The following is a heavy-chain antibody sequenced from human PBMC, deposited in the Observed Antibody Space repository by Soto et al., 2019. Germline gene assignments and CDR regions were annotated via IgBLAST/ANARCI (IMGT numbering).Heavy chain of an antibody. CDR1: GYRFTSYW. CDR2: IYPGDSYT. J-gene: IGHJ6*04. V-gene: IGHV5-51*01. D-gene: IGHD5-18*01. Sequence: VESLKISCKGSGYRFTSYWIGWVRQIPWKGLEWMGIIYPGDSYTRYSPSFQGQVTISADNSVNTAYLQWSSLKASDTAMYYCARVVDTIMEVARINYYYSTDVWGKGTTVSVSS. CDR3: ARVVDTIMEVARINYYYSTDV.